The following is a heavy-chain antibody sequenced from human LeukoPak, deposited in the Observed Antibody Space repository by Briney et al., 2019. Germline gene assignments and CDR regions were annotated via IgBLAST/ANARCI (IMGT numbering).Heavy chain of an antibody. CDR1: GGSISSSSSY. V-gene: IGHV4-39*01. CDR3: ARPLSGGYYGSMNWFDP. D-gene: IGHD3-10*01. CDR2: IYYSGST. J-gene: IGHJ5*02. Sequence: SETLSLTCTVSGGSISSSSSYWGWIRQPPGKGLEWIGSIYYSGSTYYNPSLKSRVTISVDTSKNQFSLKLSSVTAADTAVYYCARPLSGGYYGSMNWFDPWGQGTLVTVSS.